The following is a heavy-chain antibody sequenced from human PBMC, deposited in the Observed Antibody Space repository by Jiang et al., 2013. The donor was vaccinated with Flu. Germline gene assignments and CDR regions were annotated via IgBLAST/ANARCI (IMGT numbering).Heavy chain of an antibody. CDR1: GDSITNYY. J-gene: IGHJ4*02. Sequence: GSGLVKPSETLSLTCVVSGDSITNYYWNWIRQPPGKGLEWVGYIYYSGDTNYNPSLKSRLSISLDTSKKHFSLDLTSVTAADTAVYYCARARAPEVAAYYFDFWGQGMLVTVSS. CDR2: IYYSGDT. D-gene: IGHD6-13*01. V-gene: IGHV4-59*01. CDR3: ARARAPEVAAYYFDF.